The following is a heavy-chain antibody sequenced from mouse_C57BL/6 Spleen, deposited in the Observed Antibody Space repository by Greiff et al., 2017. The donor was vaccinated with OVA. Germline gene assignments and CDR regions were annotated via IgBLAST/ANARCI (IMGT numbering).Heavy chain of an antibody. CDR2: ISDGGRYT. Sequence: EVHLVESGGGLVKPGGSLKLSCAASGFTFSSYAMSWVRQTPEKRLEWVATISDGGRYTYYPDNVKGRFTISRDNAKNSLYLQMSHLKSDDTAMYYCARRAYYGSSYGYAMDYWGQGTSVTVSS. J-gene: IGHJ4*01. V-gene: IGHV5-4*01. CDR3: ARRAYYGSSYGYAMDY. D-gene: IGHD1-1*01. CDR1: GFTFSSYA.